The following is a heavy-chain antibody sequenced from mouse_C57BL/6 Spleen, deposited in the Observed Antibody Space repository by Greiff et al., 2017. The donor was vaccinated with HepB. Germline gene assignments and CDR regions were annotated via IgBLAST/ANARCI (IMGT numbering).Heavy chain of an antibody. CDR2: ISDGGSYT. CDR1: GFTFSSYA. D-gene: IGHD1-1*02. J-gene: IGHJ3*01. Sequence: EVHLVESGGGLVKPGGSLKLSCAASGFTFSSYAMSWVRQTPEKRLEWVATISDGGSYTYYPDNVKGRFTISRDNAKNNLYLQMSHLKSEDTAMYYCARDEGNYRAWFAYWGQGTLVTVSA. CDR3: ARDEGNYRAWFAY. V-gene: IGHV5-4*01.